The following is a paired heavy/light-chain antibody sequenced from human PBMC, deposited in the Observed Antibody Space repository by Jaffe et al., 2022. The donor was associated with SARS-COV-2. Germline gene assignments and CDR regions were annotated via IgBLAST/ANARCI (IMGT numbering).Light chain of an antibody. CDR3: QQYGSSPLT. CDR2: GAS. V-gene: IGKV3-20*01. CDR1: QSVSSSY. J-gene: IGKJ4*01. Sequence: EILLTQSPGTLSLSPGERATLSCRASQSVSSSYLAWYQQKPGQAPRLLIYGASSRATGIPDRFSGSGSGTDFTLTISRLEPEDFAVYYCQQYGSSPLTFGGGTKVEI.
Heavy chain of an antibody. D-gene: IGHD3-16*02. CDR2: INTNTGIP. CDR1: GYTFTKYG. Sequence: QVQLVQSGSELKKPGASVKVSCKASGYTFTKYGMNWVRQAPGQGLEWMGWINTNTGIPTYAQGFIGRLVFSLDTSVSTAYLQISSLKAEDTAVYYCARDGRERVWGSHRFSAQTYYMDVWGKGTTVTVSS. J-gene: IGHJ6*03. V-gene: IGHV7-4-1*02. CDR3: ARDGRERVWGSHRFSAQTYYMDV.